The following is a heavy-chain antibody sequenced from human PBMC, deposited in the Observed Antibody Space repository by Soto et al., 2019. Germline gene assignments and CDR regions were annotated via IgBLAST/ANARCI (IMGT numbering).Heavy chain of an antibody. CDR3: ASRDYTHGPAAFDI. J-gene: IGHJ3*02. CDR2: IIPIFGTA. D-gene: IGHD4-17*01. CDR1: GGTFSSYA. V-gene: IGHV1-69*13. Sequence: SVKVSCKASGGTFSSYAISWVRQAPGQGLEWMGGIIPIFGTANYAQKFQGRVTITADESTSTAYMELSSLRSEDTAVYYCASRDYTHGPAAFDIWGQGTMVTVSS.